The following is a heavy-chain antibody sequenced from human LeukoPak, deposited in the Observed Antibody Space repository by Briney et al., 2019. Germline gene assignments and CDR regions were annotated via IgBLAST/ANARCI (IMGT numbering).Heavy chain of an antibody. J-gene: IGHJ4*02. CDR3: ARDSDSSGYGEYYFDY. CDR2: INPSGCST. Sequence: GASVKVSCKASGYTFTSYYMHWVRQAPGQGREWMGIINPSGCSTSYAQKFQGRATMTRDTSTSTVYMELSSLRSEDTAVYYCARDSDSSGYGEYYFDYWGQGTLVTVSS. V-gene: IGHV1-46*01. D-gene: IGHD3-22*01. CDR1: GYTFTSYY.